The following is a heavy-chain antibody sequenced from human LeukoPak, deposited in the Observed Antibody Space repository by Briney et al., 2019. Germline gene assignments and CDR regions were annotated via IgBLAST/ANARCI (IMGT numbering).Heavy chain of an antibody. V-gene: IGHV3-30-3*01. CDR1: GFTFSSYA. CDR3: ATTPAYSSSSSFDY. CDR2: ISYDGSNK. Sequence: GGSLRLSCAASGFTFSSYAMHWVRQAPGKGLEWVAVISYDGSNKYYADSVKGRFTISRDNSKNTLYLQMNSLRAEDTAVYYCATTPAYSSSSSFDYWGQGTLVTVSS. J-gene: IGHJ4*02. D-gene: IGHD6-6*01.